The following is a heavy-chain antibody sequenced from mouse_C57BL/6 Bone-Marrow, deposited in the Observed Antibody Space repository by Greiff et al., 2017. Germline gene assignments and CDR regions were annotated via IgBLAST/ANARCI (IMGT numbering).Heavy chain of an antibody. V-gene: IGHV5-6*01. CDR1: GFTFSSYG. CDR3: ARHTMITAWFAY. J-gene: IGHJ3*01. CDR2: ISSGGSYT. D-gene: IGHD2-4*01. Sequence: EVKLVESGGDLVKPGGSLKLSCAASGFTFSSYGMSWVRQTPDQRLEWVATISSGGSYTYYPDSVKGRYTISRDNAKNTLYLQMSSLKSEDTAMYCCARHTMITAWFAYWGQGTLGTVSA.